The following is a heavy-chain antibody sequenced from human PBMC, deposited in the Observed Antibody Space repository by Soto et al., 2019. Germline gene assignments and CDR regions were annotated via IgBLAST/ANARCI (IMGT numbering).Heavy chain of an antibody. CDR3: ARDLASLGYYDY. D-gene: IGHD3-22*01. J-gene: IGHJ4*02. CDR1: VGSISIGGYY. CDR2: IYYSGST. Sequence: QVQLQESGPGLVKPSQTLSLTCTVSVGSISIGGYYWGWIRQHPGKGLEWIGYIYYSGSTYYNPSLKSRVTISVDTSKNQFSLKLSSVTAADTAVYYCARDLASLGYYDYWGQGTLVTVSS. V-gene: IGHV4-31*03.